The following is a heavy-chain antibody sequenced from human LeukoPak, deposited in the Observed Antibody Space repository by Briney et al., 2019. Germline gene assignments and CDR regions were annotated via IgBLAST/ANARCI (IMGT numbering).Heavy chain of an antibody. D-gene: IGHD6-13*01. CDR1: GFTFSSYA. J-gene: IGHJ3*02. Sequence: GRSLRLSCAASGFTFSSYAMHWVRQAPGKGLEWVAVISYDGSNKYYADSVKGRFTISRDNSKNTLYLQMNSLRAEDTAVYYCARDSGIAAAGTREAFDIWGKGTMVTVFS. CDR2: ISYDGSNK. CDR3: ARDSGIAAAGTREAFDI. V-gene: IGHV3-30-3*01.